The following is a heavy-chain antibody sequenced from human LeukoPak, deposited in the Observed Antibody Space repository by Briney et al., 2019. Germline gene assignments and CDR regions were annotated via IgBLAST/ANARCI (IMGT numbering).Heavy chain of an antibody. D-gene: IGHD4/OR15-4a*01. CDR1: GGSISSGSYY. CDR3: ARRSANLHYYYYMDV. CDR2: IYTSGST. Sequence: PSETLSLTCTVSGGSISSGSYYWSWIRPPAGTGLEWIGRIYTSGSTNYNPSLKSRVTISVDTSKNQFSLKLSSVTAADTAVYYCARRSANLHYYYYMDVWGKGTTVTVSS. V-gene: IGHV4-61*02. J-gene: IGHJ6*03.